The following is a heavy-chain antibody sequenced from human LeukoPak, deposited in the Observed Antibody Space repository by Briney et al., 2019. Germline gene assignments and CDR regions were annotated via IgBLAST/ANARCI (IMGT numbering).Heavy chain of an antibody. D-gene: IGHD3-16*01. J-gene: IGHJ4*02. CDR1: GFTFSGYG. V-gene: IGHV3-23*01. CDR2: TSYSGDGA. CDR3: AKESEGASPAY. Sequence: PGGSLRLPCVVSGFTFSGYGLSWVRQTPGKGLEWVSATSYSGDGAYYADSVRGRFTASRDSSTNTYYLQMDSLRAEDTAVYYCAKESEGASPAYWGRGTLVTVSS.